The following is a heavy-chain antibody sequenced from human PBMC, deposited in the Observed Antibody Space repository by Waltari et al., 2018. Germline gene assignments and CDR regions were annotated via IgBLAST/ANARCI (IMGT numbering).Heavy chain of an antibody. V-gene: IGHV4-30-4*01. J-gene: IGHJ4*02. Sequence: QVHLQESGPGLVKPSQTLTLTCTVSSGSISIPNYFWSWIRQAPGKGLEWIGSVSYRWITYYNPSLESRVTMSVDTSKNQFSLNLNSGTAADAAIYYCARTTFVRYFDYWGQGTLVTVSS. CDR2: VSYRWIT. CDR1: SGSISIPNYF. CDR3: ARTTFVRYFDY. D-gene: IGHD1-1*01.